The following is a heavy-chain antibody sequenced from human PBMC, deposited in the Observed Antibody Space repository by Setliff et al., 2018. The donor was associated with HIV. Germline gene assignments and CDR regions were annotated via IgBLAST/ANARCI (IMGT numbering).Heavy chain of an antibody. V-gene: IGHV4-59*08. Sequence: SETLSLTCGVSGGSMRNYYWSWIRQPPRKGLEWVGYISYNGITTYNPSLKSRVTISVDTSKNQFSLKLTSVTAADTAVYYCARHRPWEVDVFDIWGQGTMVTVSS. CDR1: GGSMRNYY. D-gene: IGHD1-26*01. CDR3: ARHRPWEVDVFDI. J-gene: IGHJ3*02. CDR2: ISYNGIT.